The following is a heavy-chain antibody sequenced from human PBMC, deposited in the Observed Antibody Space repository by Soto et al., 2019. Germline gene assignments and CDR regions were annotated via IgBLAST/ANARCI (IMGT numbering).Heavy chain of an antibody. CDR2: IYPGDSDT. CDR3: ARHNICSVWYGGASTGPLKVYYYGMDV. Sequence: PGESLKISCQGSGYSFTSYWIGWVRQMPGKGLEWMGIIYPGDSDTRYSPSFQGQVTIPADKSISTAYLQWSSLKASDTAMYYCARHNICSVWYGGASTGPLKVYYYGMDVWGQGTTVTVSS. J-gene: IGHJ6*02. V-gene: IGHV5-51*01. CDR1: GYSFTSYW. D-gene: IGHD6-19*01.